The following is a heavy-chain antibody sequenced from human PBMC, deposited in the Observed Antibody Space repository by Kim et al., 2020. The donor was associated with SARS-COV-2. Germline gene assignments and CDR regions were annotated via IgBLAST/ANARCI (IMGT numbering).Heavy chain of an antibody. CDR2: IDPSDSYT. V-gene: IGHV5-10-1*01. CDR3: ARHTQQLALEWRY. Sequence: GESLKISCKGSGYSFTSYWISWVRQMPGKGLEWMGRIDPSDSYTNYSPSFQGHVTISADKSISTAYLQWSSLKASDTAMYYCARHTQQLALEWRYWGQGTLVTVSS. J-gene: IGHJ4*02. D-gene: IGHD6-13*01. CDR1: GYSFTSYW.